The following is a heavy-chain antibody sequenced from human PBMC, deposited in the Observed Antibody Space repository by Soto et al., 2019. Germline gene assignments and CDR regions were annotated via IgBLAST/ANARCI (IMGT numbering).Heavy chain of an antibody. J-gene: IGHJ5*02. CDR3: ASTCSSTSCYVHWFDP. CDR1: GFTFSSYS. Sequence: VSLRLSCAASGFTFSSYSMNWVRQAPGKGLEWVSSISSSSSYIYYADSVKGRFTISRDNAKNSLYLQMNSLRAEDTAVYYCASTCSSTSCYVHWFDPWGQGTLVTVSS. CDR2: ISSSSSYI. D-gene: IGHD2-2*01. V-gene: IGHV3-21*01.